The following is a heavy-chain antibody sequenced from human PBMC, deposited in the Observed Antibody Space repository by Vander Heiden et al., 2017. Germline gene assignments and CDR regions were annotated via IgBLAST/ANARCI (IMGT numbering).Heavy chain of an antibody. Sequence: PGQGLEWMGGIIPIFGTANYAQKFQGRVTITADESTSTAYMELSSLRSEDTAVYYCARALTVTNNYYYGMDVWGQGTTVTVSS. CDR2: IIPIFGTA. D-gene: IGHD4-17*01. CDR3: ARALTVTNNYYYGMDV. J-gene: IGHJ6*02. V-gene: IGHV1-69*01.